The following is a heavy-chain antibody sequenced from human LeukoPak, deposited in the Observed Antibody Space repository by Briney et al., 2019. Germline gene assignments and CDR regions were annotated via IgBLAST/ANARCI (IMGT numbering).Heavy chain of an antibody. Sequence: SETLSLTCTVSRGSISRSGYYWSWIRQPAGKGLEWIGRIYTSGSTNYNPSLKSRVTISVDTSKNQFSLKLSSVTAADTAVYYCARRLRGRSGAQGTGWFDPWGQGTLVTVSS. D-gene: IGHD1-1*01. J-gene: IGHJ5*02. CDR3: ARRLRGRSGAQGTGWFDP. CDR1: RGSISRSGYY. CDR2: IYTSGST. V-gene: IGHV4-61*02.